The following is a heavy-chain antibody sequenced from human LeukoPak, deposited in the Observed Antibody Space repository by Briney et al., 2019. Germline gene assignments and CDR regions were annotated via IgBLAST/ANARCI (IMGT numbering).Heavy chain of an antibody. Sequence: PGGSLRLSCAASGFTFSSYAMHWVRQAPGKGLEWVAVISYDGSNKYYADSVKGRFTISRDNSKNTLYLQMNSLRAEDTAVYCCARARDYYDSSGYYYPGLVAFDIWGQGTMVTVSS. V-gene: IGHV3-30-3*01. CDR3: ARARDYYDSSGYYYPGLVAFDI. D-gene: IGHD3-22*01. CDR2: ISYDGSNK. J-gene: IGHJ3*02. CDR1: GFTFSSYA.